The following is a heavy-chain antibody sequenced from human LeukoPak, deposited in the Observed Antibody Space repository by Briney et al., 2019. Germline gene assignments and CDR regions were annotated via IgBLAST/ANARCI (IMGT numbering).Heavy chain of an antibody. CDR1: GLAFSSYS. V-gene: IGHV3-21*01. J-gene: IGHJ3*02. Sequence: GGSLRLSCAASGLAFSSYSVNWVRQAPGKGLEWVSSASSSGTYIFYADSVEGRFTISRDNAKNSLFLQMNSLRAEDTAVYFCARARYYYGSGTYYNGASDIWGQGTMVTVSS. D-gene: IGHD3-10*01. CDR2: ASSSGTYI. CDR3: ARARYYYGSGTYYNGASDI.